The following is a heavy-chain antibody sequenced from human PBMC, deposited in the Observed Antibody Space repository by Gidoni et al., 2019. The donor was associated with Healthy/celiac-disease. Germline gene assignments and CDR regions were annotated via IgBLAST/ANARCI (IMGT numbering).Heavy chain of an antibody. D-gene: IGHD3-3*01. J-gene: IGHJ4*02. CDR1: GFTFSSYS. CDR3: ARGGITIFGVFSRP. Sequence: EVQLLESGGGLVKPGGSLRIPCSASGFTFSSYSMNWVLQAPGKGLGWVSSISSSSSYIYYADAVKGRFTSSIDNAKNSLYLKRNSLRPEDMAVYYCARGGITIFGVFSRPWGQGTLVTVSS. CDR2: ISSSSSYI. V-gene: IGHV3-21*01.